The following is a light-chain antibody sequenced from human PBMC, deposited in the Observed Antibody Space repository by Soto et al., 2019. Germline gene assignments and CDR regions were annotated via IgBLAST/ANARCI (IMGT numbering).Light chain of an antibody. V-gene: IGKV3-20*01. CDR1: QSVSSSY. CDR3: QQYGSSPKT. Sequence: EIVLTQSPGTLSLSPGERATLSCRASQSVSSSYLAWYQQKPGQAPRLLTYGASSRATGIPDRFSGSGSGTDFTLTISRLEPGDFAVYYCQQYGSSPKTFGQGTKVEIK. J-gene: IGKJ1*01. CDR2: GAS.